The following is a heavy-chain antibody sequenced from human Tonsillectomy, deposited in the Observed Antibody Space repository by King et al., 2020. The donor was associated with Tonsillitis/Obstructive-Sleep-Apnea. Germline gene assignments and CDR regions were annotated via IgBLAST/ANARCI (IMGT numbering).Heavy chain of an antibody. CDR2: ISSSSSYT. Sequence: VQLVESGGGLVKPGGSLRLSCAASGFTFSDYYMSWIRQAPGKGLEWVSYISSSSSYTNYADSAKGRFTISRDNAKNSLYLQMNSLRAEDTAVYYCAALRWLQSVDIWGQGTMVTVSS. CDR1: GFTFSDYY. J-gene: IGHJ3*02. V-gene: IGHV3-11*05. CDR3: AALRWLQSVDI. D-gene: IGHD5-24*01.